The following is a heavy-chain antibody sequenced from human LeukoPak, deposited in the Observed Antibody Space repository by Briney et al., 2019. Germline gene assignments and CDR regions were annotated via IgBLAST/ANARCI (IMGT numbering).Heavy chain of an antibody. CDR2: INHSGST. J-gene: IGHJ4*02. CDR3: ARHRYSSGWYDY. D-gene: IGHD6-19*01. V-gene: IGHV4-34*01. CDR1: GGSFSGYY. Sequence: PSETLSLTCAVYGGSFSGYYWSWIRQPPGKGLEWIGEINHSGSTNYNPSLKSRVTISVDTSKSQFSLKLSSVTAADTAVYYCARHRYSSGWYDYWGQGTLVTVSS.